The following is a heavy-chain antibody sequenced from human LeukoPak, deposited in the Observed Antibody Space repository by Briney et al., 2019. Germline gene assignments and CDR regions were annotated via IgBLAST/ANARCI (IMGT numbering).Heavy chain of an antibody. V-gene: IGHV4-59*11. CDR1: GGSIRSHY. CDR3: ARQQLSQLYYFDY. CDR2: IYYSGST. Sequence: SETLSLTCTVSGGSIRSHYWSWIRQPPGKGLEWIGYIYYSGSTNYNPSLKSRVTISVDTSKNQFSLKLSSVTAADTAVYYCARQQLSQLYYFDYWGQGTLVTVSS. J-gene: IGHJ4*02. D-gene: IGHD6-13*01.